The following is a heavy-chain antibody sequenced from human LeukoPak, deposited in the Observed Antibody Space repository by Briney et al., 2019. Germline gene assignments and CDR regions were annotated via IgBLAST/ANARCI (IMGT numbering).Heavy chain of an antibody. CDR2: ISAYNGNR. CDR3: ARDWTVVPAAIAYFDY. D-gene: IGHD2-2*02. Sequence: ASVKVSCKASGYTFTSYGISWVRQAPGQGLEWMGWISAYNGNRNYAQKLQGRVTMTTDTYTSTAYMELRSLRSDDTAVYYCARDWTVVPAAIAYFDYWGQGTLVTVSS. V-gene: IGHV1-18*01. J-gene: IGHJ4*02. CDR1: GYTFTSYG.